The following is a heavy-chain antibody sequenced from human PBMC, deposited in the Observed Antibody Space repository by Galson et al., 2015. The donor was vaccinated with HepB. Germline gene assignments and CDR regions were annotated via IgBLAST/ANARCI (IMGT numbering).Heavy chain of an antibody. Sequence: SLRLSCAASGFTFSSYAMHWVRQAPGKGLEWVAVISYDGSNKYYADSVKGRFTISRDNSKNTLYLQMNSLRAEDTALYYCAKGLGYQLLRHAFDIWGQGTMVTVSS. CDR1: GFTFSSYA. CDR3: AKGLGYQLLRHAFDI. D-gene: IGHD2-2*01. V-gene: IGHV3-30-3*01. CDR2: ISYDGSNK. J-gene: IGHJ3*02.